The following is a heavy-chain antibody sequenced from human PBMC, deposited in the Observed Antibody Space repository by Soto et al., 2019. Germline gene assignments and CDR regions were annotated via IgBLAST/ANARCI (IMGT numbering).Heavy chain of an antibody. J-gene: IGHJ4*02. CDR2: TYYSGST. CDR1: GGSISSGGYY. Sequence: SETLSLTCTVSGGSISSGGYYWSWIRQHPGKGLEWIGYTYYSGSTYYNPSLKSRVTISIDTSKNHFSLKLSSVTAADTAVYYCARTSAGYLDYWGQGTLVTVSS. V-gene: IGHV4-31*03. CDR3: ARTSAGYLDY.